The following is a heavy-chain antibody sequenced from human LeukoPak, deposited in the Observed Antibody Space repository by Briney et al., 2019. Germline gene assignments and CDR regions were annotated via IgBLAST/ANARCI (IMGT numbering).Heavy chain of an antibody. CDR3: ARESIAAAGTHNWFDP. CDR1: GYTFTSYY. CDR2: INPSGGST. Sequence: ASVKVSCKASGYTFTSYYMHWVRQAPGQGLEWMGIINPSGGSTSYAQKFQGRVTMTRDMSTSTVYMELSSLRSEDTAVYYCARESIAAAGTHNWFDPWGQGTLVTVSS. J-gene: IGHJ5*02. V-gene: IGHV1-46*01. D-gene: IGHD6-13*01.